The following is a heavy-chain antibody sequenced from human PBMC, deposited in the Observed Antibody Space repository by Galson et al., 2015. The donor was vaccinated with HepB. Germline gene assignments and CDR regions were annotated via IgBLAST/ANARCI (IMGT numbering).Heavy chain of an antibody. CDR3: ARDPYSSGWYYFDS. J-gene: IGHJ4*02. CDR2: ISSSSGTI. CDR1: GFTFSSYS. Sequence: SLRLSCAASGFTFSSYSMNWVRQAPGKGLEWVSYISSSSGTICYADSVKGRVTISRDNAKNSLYLQMNSLRAEDTAVYYCARDPYSSGWYYFDSWGQGTLVTVSS. D-gene: IGHD6-25*01. V-gene: IGHV3-48*01.